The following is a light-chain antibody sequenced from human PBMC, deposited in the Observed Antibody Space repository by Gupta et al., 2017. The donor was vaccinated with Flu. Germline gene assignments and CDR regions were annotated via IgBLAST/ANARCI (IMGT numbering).Light chain of an antibody. CDR1: QSVSSSY. Sequence: EIVLTQSPGTLSLSPGERATLSCRASQSVSSSYLAWYQQKPGQAPRLLIYGASSRATGVPDRFSGSGSGTEFTLTISRLEPEDFAVYYCQQYGSSPITFGRGTKVDIK. CDR3: QQYGSSPIT. V-gene: IGKV3-20*01. J-gene: IGKJ4*01. CDR2: GAS.